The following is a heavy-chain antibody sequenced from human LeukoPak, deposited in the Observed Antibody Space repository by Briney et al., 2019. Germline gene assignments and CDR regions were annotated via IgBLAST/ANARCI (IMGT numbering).Heavy chain of an antibody. V-gene: IGHV4-4*07. CDR3: ARDIIGSFNYYDP. CDR1: GGSIXXYY. J-gene: IGHJ5*02. Sequence: TXSXTCXVXGGSIXXYYWSWIRQPAGKGLEWIGRIYSSGSTNYNPSLKSRVTISVDTSKNQFSLKLSSVTAADTAVYYCARDIIGSFNYYDPWGQGTLVTVSS. CDR2: IYSSGST. D-gene: IGHD1-1*01.